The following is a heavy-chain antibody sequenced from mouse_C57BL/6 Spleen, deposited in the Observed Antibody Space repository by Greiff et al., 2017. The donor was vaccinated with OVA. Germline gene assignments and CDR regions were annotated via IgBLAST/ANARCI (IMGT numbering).Heavy chain of an antibody. D-gene: IGHD1-1*01. Sequence: SGAELVRPGASVTLSCKASGYTFTDYEMHWVKQTPVHGLEWIGAIDPETGGTAYNQKFKGKAILTADKSSSTAYMELRSLTSEDSAVYYCTRDYGSSYDYWGQGTTLTVSS. J-gene: IGHJ2*01. V-gene: IGHV1-15*01. CDR2: IDPETGGT. CDR3: TRDYGSSYDY. CDR1: GYTFTDYE.